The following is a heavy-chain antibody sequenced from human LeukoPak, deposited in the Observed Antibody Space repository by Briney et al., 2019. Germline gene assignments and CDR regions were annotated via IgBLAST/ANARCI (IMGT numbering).Heavy chain of an antibody. CDR1: GYTFTIYY. J-gene: IGHJ4*02. Sequence: ASVKVSCQASGYTFTIYYMHWVRQAPGQGLEWMGWINPDNGGTNYEQKFQGRVTMTRDMSISTAYMELSRLGSDDTAVYYCARDPSNSGYDYLYYFDYWGQGTLVTVSS. V-gene: IGHV1-2*02. D-gene: IGHD5-12*01. CDR3: ARDPSNSGYDYLYYFDY. CDR2: INPDNGGT.